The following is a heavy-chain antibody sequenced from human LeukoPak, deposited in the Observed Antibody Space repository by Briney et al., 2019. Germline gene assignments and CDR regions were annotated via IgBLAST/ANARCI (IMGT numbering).Heavy chain of an antibody. V-gene: IGHV4-59*01. Sequence: PETLSLTCTVSGGSISSYYWSWIRQPPGKGLEWIGYIYYSGSTNYNPSLKSRVTISVDTSKNQFSLKLSSVTAADTAVYYCARVHGYSYGFRGYYFDYWGQGTLVTVSS. J-gene: IGHJ4*02. CDR2: IYYSGST. CDR1: GGSISSYY. D-gene: IGHD5-18*01. CDR3: ARVHGYSYGFRGYYFDY.